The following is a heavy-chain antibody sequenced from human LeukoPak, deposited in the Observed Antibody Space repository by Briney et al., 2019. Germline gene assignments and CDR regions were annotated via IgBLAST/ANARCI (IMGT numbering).Heavy chain of an antibody. V-gene: IGHV4-61*02. CDR1: GGSISSGSYY. CDR3: AREGGYIYVSGVFDYYHYYMNF. D-gene: IGHD3-10*02. Sequence: SQTLSLTCTVSGGSISSGSYYWSWIRQPAGKGLEWIGRIYTSGSTNYNPSLKSRVTISMDTSKNQFSLKLSSVTAADTAVYFCAREGGYIYVSGVFDYYHYYMNFGGKGPTV. CDR2: IYTSGST. J-gene: IGHJ6*03.